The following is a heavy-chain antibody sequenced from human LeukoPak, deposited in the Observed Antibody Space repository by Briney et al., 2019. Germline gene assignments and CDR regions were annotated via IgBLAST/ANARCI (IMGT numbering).Heavy chain of an antibody. CDR2: INHSGST. D-gene: IGHD4-23*01. CDR3: ARKNGGNSGGYFDY. Sequence: PSETLSLTCAVYGGSFGGYYWSWIRQPPGKGLEWIGKINHSGSTNYNPSLKSRVTISVDTSENQFSLKLSSVTAADTAVYYCARKNGGNSGGYFDYWGQGTLVTVSS. V-gene: IGHV4-34*01. J-gene: IGHJ4*02. CDR1: GGSFGGYY.